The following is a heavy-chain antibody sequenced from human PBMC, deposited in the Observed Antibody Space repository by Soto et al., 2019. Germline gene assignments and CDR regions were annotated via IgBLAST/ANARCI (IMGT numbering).Heavy chain of an antibody. CDR2: INPSGGSI. V-gene: IGHV1-46*01. Sequence: GASVKVSCKASGYTFTTYYIHWVRQAPGQGLEWMGVINPSGGSINYAQKFQGRVTMTRDTSTSTVYMELSSLRSEDTAVYYCARVPPNCNGDCHLREGYYAMDVWGQGTTVTVSS. CDR1: GYTFTTYY. D-gene: IGHD2-21*02. J-gene: IGHJ6*02. CDR3: ARVPPNCNGDCHLREGYYAMDV.